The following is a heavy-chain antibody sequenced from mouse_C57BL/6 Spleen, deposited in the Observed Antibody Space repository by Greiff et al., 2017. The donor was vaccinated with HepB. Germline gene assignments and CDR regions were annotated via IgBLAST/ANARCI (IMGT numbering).Heavy chain of an antibody. CDR3: ARGLTTVVARFAY. D-gene: IGHD1-1*01. J-gene: IGHJ3*01. CDR2: ISDGGSYT. V-gene: IGHV5-4*01. Sequence: EVQGVESGGGLVKPGGSLKLSCAASGFTFSSYAMSWVRQTPEKRLEWVATISDGGSYTYYPDNVKGRFTISRDNAKNNLYLQMSHLKSEDTAMYYCARGLTTVVARFAYWGQGTLVTVSA. CDR1: GFTFSSYA.